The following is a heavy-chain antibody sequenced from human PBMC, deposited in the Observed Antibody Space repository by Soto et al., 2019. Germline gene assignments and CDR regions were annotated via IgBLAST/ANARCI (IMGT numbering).Heavy chain of an antibody. CDR2: IIPSFGTV. CDR1: GGTFSNYP. V-gene: IGHV1-69*12. D-gene: IGHD1-26*01. Sequence: QVQLVQSGAEVKKPGSSVKVSCKASGGTFSNYPISWVRQAPGQGLEWMGGIIPSFGTVNYAQKFQGRVTITADESTSTAYMELSSLRSEDTAVYYCARGNHRGLQVWYFELWGRGTLVTVSS. J-gene: IGHJ2*01. CDR3: ARGNHRGLQVWYFEL.